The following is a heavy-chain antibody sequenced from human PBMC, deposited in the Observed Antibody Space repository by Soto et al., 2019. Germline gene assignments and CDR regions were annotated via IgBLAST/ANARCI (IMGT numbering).Heavy chain of an antibody. Sequence: GGSLRLSCAASGFTFSSYAMSWVRQAPGKGLEWVSAISGSGGSTYYADSVKGRFTISRDNSKNTLYLQMNSLRAEDTAVYYCAKDPTEWLVPNDAFDIWGQGTMVTVSS. CDR3: AKDPTEWLVPNDAFDI. CDR2: ISGSGGST. J-gene: IGHJ3*02. D-gene: IGHD3-3*01. V-gene: IGHV3-23*01. CDR1: GFTFSSYA.